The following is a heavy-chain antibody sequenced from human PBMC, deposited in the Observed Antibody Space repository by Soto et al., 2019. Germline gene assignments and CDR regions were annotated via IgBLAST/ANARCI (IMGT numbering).Heavy chain of an antibody. V-gene: IGHV4-34*01. CDR2: INHSGST. Sequence: PSETLSLTCAVYGGSFSGYYWSWIRQPPGKGLEWIGEINHSGSTNYNPSLKSRVTISVDTSKNQFSLKLSSVTAADTAVCYCARDTYYYDSGSYLDWGQGTLVTVSS. CDR1: GGSFSGYY. J-gene: IGHJ4*02. D-gene: IGHD3-10*01. CDR3: ARDTYYYDSGSYLD.